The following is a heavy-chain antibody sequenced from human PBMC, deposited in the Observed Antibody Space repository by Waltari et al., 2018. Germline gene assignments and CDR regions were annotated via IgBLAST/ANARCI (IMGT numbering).Heavy chain of an antibody. D-gene: IGHD2-21*01. CDR3: ALDRGALWMDV. V-gene: IGHV1-46*01. J-gene: IGHJ6*02. CDR2: INPSGGST. CDR1: EYTFTSSY. Sequence: QVQLVQSGAEVKKPGASVKISCKTSEYTFTSSYIHWVRQAPGQGLGWMGIINPSGGSTIYAQKFQGRVTMTRDTSTSTVYMELSSLRSEDTAVYYCALDRGALWMDVWGQGTTVTVSS.